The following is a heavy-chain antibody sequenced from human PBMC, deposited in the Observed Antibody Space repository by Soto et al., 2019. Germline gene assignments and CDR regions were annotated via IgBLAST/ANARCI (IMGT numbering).Heavy chain of an antibody. Sequence: PSETLSLTCTVSGGSISTYYWSWIRQPPGKGLEWIGYIYYSGSTSYDPSLKSRVTISVDTSKNQFSLKLRSVTAADTAVYYCASDRSSGWDQGYGMDVWGQGTTVTGS. CDR2: IYYSGST. V-gene: IGHV4-59*01. CDR1: GGSISTYY. D-gene: IGHD6-19*01. CDR3: ASDRSSGWDQGYGMDV. J-gene: IGHJ6*02.